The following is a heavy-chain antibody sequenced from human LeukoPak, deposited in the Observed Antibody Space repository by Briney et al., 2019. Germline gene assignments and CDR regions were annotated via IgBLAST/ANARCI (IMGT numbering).Heavy chain of an antibody. J-gene: IGHJ6*03. D-gene: IGHD4-11*01. CDR1: GGTFSSYT. V-gene: IGHV1-69*02. CDR3: AQLTTRYYYYYMDV. CDR2: IIPILCIA. Sequence: SVKVSCKASGGTFSSYTISWVRQAPGQGLEWMGRIIPILCIANYAQKFQGRVTITADKSTSTAYMELSSLRSEDTAVYYCAQLTTRYYYYYMDVWGKGTTVTVSS.